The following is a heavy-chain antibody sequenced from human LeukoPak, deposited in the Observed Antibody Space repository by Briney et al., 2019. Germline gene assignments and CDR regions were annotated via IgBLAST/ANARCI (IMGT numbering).Heavy chain of an antibody. CDR3: ARSEPSFYFDS. J-gene: IGHJ4*02. Sequence: SGTLSLTCAVSGGSISSSNFWSWVRQPPGKGLVWIGEIYHSGSTNYNPSLKSRVTISVDKSKNQFSLLLSSVTAADTAVYYCARSEPSFYFDSWGQGTLVTVSS. CDR2: IYHSGST. V-gene: IGHV4-4*02. CDR1: GGSISSSNF.